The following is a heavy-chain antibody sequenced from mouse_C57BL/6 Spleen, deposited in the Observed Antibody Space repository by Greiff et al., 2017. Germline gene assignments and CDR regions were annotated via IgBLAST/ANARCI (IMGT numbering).Heavy chain of an antibody. CDR3: ARKGITTAMDY. CDR2: ISGGGGNT. Sequence: EVQLVESGGGLVKPGGSLKLSCAASGFTFSSYTMSWVRQTPEKRLEWVATISGGGGNTYYPVSVKGRFTISRDNAKNTLYLQMSSLRSEDTAVYYCARKGITTAMDYWGQGTSVTVSS. V-gene: IGHV5-9*04. CDR1: GFTFSSYT. D-gene: IGHD1-1*01. J-gene: IGHJ4*01.